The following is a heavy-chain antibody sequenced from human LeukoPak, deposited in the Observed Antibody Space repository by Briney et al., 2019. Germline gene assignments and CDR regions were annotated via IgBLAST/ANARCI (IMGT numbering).Heavy chain of an antibody. J-gene: IGHJ3*02. CDR1: GFTFSSYG. CDR2: IRYDGSNK. Sequence: GGSLRLSCAASGFTFSSYGMHWVRQAPGKGLEWVAFIRYDGSNKYYADSVKGRFTISRDNAKNSLYLQMNSLRAEDTALYYCARGFRGAFDIWGQGTMVTVSS. D-gene: IGHD3-10*01. V-gene: IGHV3-30*02. CDR3: ARGFRGAFDI.